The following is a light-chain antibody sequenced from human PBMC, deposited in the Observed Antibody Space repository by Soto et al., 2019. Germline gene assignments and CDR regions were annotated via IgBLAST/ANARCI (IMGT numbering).Light chain of an antibody. J-gene: IGLJ1*01. CDR3: SSYTSSSTRV. V-gene: IGLV2-14*03. Sequence: QSVLTQPASVSGSPGQSIAISCTGTRSDVGAYNFVSWYQHHPGKAPKLMIYDVTNRPSGVSDRFSGSKSGNAASLTISGLQAADEADYYCSSYTSSSTRVFGNGTKVTVL. CDR2: DVT. CDR1: RSDVGAYNF.